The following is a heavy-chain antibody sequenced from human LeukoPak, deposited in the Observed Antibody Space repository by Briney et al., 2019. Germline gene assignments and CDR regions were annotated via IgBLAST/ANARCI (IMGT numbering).Heavy chain of an antibody. V-gene: IGHV1-2*02. D-gene: IGHD3-3*01. J-gene: IGHJ4*02. CDR2: INPNSGGT. Sequence: ASVKVSCKASGYTFTGYYMHWVRQAPGQGLEWMGWINPNSGGTNYAQKFQGRVTMTRDTAISTAYMELSRLRSDDTAVYYCATLRYYDFWSDYYTPYYFDYGGQGTLVTVSS. CDR1: GYTFTGYY. CDR3: ATLRYYDFWSDYYTPYYFDY.